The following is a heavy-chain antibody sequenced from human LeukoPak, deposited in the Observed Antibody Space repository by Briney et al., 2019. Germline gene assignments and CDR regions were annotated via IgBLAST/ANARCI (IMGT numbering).Heavy chain of an antibody. CDR3: ATGIDYYGSGSYYIPRGYYYYMDV. J-gene: IGHJ6*03. V-gene: IGHV1-69*13. Sequence: GASVKVSCKASGGTFSSYAISWVRQAPGQGLEWMGGIIPIFGTANYAQKFQGRVTITADESTSTAYMELSSLRSEDTAVYYCATGIDYYGSGSYYIPRGYYYYMDVWGKGTTVTVSS. CDR1: GGTFSSYA. CDR2: IIPIFGTA. D-gene: IGHD3-10*01.